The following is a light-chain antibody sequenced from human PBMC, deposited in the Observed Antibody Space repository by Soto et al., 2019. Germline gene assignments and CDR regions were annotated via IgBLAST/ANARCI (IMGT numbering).Light chain of an antibody. J-gene: IGLJ3*02. CDR2: EVT. CDR1: SSDVGGYNY. CDR3: SSYTSSSTFGV. Sequence: QSALTQPASVSGSPGQSITISCTGTSSDVGGYNYVSWYQQHPGKAPKLMIYEVTTRPSGVSNRFSGSKSGNTASLTISGLQAEDEADYYCSSYTSSSTFGVFGGGTKVTVL. V-gene: IGLV2-14*01.